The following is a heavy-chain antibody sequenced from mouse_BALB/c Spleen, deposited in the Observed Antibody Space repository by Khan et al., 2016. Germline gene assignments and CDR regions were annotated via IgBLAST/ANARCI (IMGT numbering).Heavy chain of an antibody. V-gene: IGHV9-2-1*01. D-gene: IGHD1-1*01. CDR1: GYTFTDYS. CDR2: INTETGEP. CDR3: AIYFYGSRYFDV. Sequence: QIQLVQSGPELKKPGETVKISCKASGYTFTDYSIHWVKQAPGKGLKWMGWINTETGEPTYADDFKGRFAFSLETSASTAYLQINNLKNEDKATYFCAIYFYGSRYFDVWGAGTTVTVAS. J-gene: IGHJ1*01.